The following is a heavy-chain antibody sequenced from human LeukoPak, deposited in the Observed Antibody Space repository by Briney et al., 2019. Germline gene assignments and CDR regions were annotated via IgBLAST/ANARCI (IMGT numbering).Heavy chain of an antibody. J-gene: IGHJ3*02. D-gene: IGHD6-19*01. CDR1: GGSISSGGYY. V-gene: IGHV4-31*03. CDR3: ASSMQSDAFDI. CDR2: IYYSGST. Sequence: SETLSLTRTVSGGSISSGGYYWSWVRQHPGKGLEWIGYIYYSGSTYYNPFLKSRVTISVDTSKNQFSLKLSSVTAADTAVYYCASSMQSDAFDIWGQGTMVTVSS.